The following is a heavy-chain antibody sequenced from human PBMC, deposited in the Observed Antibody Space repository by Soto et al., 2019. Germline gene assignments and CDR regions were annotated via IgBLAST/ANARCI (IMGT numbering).Heavy chain of an antibody. CDR2: ISGSGGST. CDR3: AKQARVVVVTAIIY. D-gene: IGHD2-21*02. V-gene: IGHV3-23*01. J-gene: IGHJ4*02. Sequence: GGSLRLSCAASGFTFSSYAMSWVRQAPGKGLEWVSAISGSGGSTYYADSVKGRFTISRDNSKNTLYLQMNSLRAEVTAVYYCAKQARVVVVTAIIYWGQGTLVTVSS. CDR1: GFTFSSYA.